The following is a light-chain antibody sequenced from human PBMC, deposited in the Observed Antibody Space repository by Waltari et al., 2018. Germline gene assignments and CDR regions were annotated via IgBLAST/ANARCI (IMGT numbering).Light chain of an antibody. CDR3: SSFTRSSVYV. CDR2: EVS. Sequence: QSALTQPASVSGSPGQSITISCTGTSSDVGGFNYVSWYQQHPGKAPKLMIYEVSNRPSGGSSRFSGSKSGNTASLTISGLQAEDESDYYCSSFTRSSVYVFGTGTKVTVL. CDR1: SSDVGGFNY. V-gene: IGLV2-14*01. J-gene: IGLJ1*01.